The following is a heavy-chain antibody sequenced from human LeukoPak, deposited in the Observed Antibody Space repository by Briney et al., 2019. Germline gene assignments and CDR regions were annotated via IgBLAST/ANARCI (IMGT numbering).Heavy chain of an antibody. CDR3: AREGRGGDLSY. J-gene: IGHJ4*02. CDR1: GYTFTGYY. D-gene: IGHD2-21*02. V-gene: IGHV1-46*01. CDR2: INPSGGST. Sequence: ASVKVSCKASGYTFTGYYMHWVRQAPGQGLEWMGIINPSGGSTSYAQKFQGGVTMTRDTSTSTVYMELSSLRSEDTAVYYCAREGRGGDLSYWGQGTLVTVSS.